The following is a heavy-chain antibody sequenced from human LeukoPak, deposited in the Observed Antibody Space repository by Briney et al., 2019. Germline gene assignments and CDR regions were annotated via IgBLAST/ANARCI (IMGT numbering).Heavy chain of an antibody. J-gene: IGHJ4*02. CDR3: VKDDNSGWFPPLDF. Sequence: GVSLRLSCAASGFTVSAYAMAWVRQAPGKGLEWVSGINRSGDSTSYADSVKGRFTISRDNSKNTLYLQMNSLRAEDTAVYYCVKDDNSGWFPPLDFWGQGTLVTVSS. CDR1: GFTVSAYA. CDR2: INRSGDST. V-gene: IGHV3-23*01. D-gene: IGHD6-19*01.